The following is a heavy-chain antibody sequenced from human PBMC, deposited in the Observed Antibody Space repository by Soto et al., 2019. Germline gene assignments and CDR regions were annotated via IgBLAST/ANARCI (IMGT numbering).Heavy chain of an antibody. J-gene: IGHJ4*02. CDR2: INHSGST. D-gene: IGHD5-18*01. Sequence: SETLCLTWAVEGGSFSGYYWSWIRQPPGKGLEWIGEINHSGSTNYNPSLKSRVTISVDTSKNQFSLKLSSVTAADTAVYYCARAGEEVQLWHYDYWGRGTLVTVSS. V-gene: IGHV4-34*01. CDR3: ARAGEEVQLWHYDY. CDR1: GGSFSGYY.